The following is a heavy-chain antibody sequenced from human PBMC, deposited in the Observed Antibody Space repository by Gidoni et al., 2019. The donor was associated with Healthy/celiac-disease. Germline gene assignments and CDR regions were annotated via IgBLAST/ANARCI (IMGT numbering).Heavy chain of an antibody. D-gene: IGHD5-12*01. Sequence: QVQLVESGGGVVQHGRSLRLSCAASGFTFSSYGMHWVRQAPGKGLEWVAVIWYDGSNKYYADSVKGRFTISRDNSKNTLYLQMNSLRAEDTAVYYCAIERRWLQLGPLDYWGQGTLVTVSS. CDR1: GFTFSSYG. CDR2: IWYDGSNK. V-gene: IGHV3-33*01. CDR3: AIERRWLQLGPLDY. J-gene: IGHJ4*02.